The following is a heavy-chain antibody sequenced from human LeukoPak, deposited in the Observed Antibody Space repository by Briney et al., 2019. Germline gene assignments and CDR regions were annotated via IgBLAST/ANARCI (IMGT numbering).Heavy chain of an antibody. CDR3: ARASITIFGVVTFLYYYYMDV. CDR2: IIPIFGTA. D-gene: IGHD3-3*01. CDR1: GGTFSSYA. V-gene: IGHV1-69*01. J-gene: IGHJ6*03. Sequence: SVKVSCKASGGTFSSYAISWVRQAPGQGLEWMGGIIPIFGTANYAQKFQGRVTLTADESTSTGYMELSSVRSEDTAVYYCARASITIFGVVTFLYYYYMDVWGKGTTVTVSS.